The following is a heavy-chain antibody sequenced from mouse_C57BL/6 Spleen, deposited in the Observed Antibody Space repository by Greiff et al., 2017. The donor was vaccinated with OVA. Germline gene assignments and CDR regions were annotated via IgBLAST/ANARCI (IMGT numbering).Heavy chain of an antibody. Sequence: VKLMASGAELVKPGASVKMSCKASGYTFTTYHIEWMKQNHGKSLEWIGNFHPYNDDTKYTEKFKGKATLTVDKSSSTVYLELSRLTSDDSAVYYYATGDYYGSSYEPCDFDYWGQGTTLTVSS. CDR2: FHPYNDDT. V-gene: IGHV1-47*01. D-gene: IGHD1-1*01. J-gene: IGHJ2*01. CDR3: ATGDYYGSSYEPCDFDY. CDR1: GYTFTTYH.